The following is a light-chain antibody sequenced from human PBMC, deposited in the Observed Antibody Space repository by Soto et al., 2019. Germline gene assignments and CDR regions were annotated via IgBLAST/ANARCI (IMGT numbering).Light chain of an antibody. CDR3: RPSCPSSLT. V-gene: IGKV3-11*01. Sequence: EIVLTQSPATLSLSPGARATLSCRASQSVSNSLAWYQQKPGQAPRLLFYDASNRATGITARFSGSGTGTALTITSRGLEAVDFSVCQRRPSCPSSLTFGGGTKVEIK. CDR2: DAS. CDR1: QSVSNS. J-gene: IGKJ4*01.